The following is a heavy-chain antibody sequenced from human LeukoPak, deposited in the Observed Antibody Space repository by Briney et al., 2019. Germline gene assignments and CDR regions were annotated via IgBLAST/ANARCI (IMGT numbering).Heavy chain of an antibody. CDR3: ARGVRGGGYSSNNYYYYGMDV. D-gene: IGHD3-22*01. CDR2: ISSSGSYI. Sequence: GGSLRLSCAASGFTFSSYAMSWVRQAPGEGLEWGSSISSSGSYIYYADSVKGRFTISRDNAKNSLYLQMNSLRAEDTAVYYCARGVRGGGYSSNNYYYYGMDVWGQGATVTVSS. V-gene: IGHV3-21*01. CDR1: GFTFSSYA. J-gene: IGHJ6*02.